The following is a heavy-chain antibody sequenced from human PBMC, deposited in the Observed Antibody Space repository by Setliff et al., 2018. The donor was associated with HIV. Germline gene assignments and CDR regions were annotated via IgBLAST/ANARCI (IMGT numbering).Heavy chain of an antibody. CDR2: IGGSGDST. V-gene: IGHV3-23*01. CDR1: GFSFRIYA. J-gene: IGHJ6*03. CDR3: ARVVSRREDRGTWMKLWLAPYYMDV. D-gene: IGHD3-10*01. Sequence: GGSLRLSCAASGFSFRIYAMSWVRQAPGKGLEWVSTIGGSGDSTYYADSVKGRFTISRDNSKNTLYLQMNSLRGDDTAVYFCARVVSRREDRGTWMKLWLAPYYMDVWGKGTTVTVSS.